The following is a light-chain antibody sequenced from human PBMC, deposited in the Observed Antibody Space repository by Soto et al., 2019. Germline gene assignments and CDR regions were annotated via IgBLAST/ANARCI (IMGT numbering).Light chain of an antibody. CDR3: QQYDSWPIT. J-gene: IGKJ5*01. CDR1: QSISSN. Sequence: ETVMTQSPATLSVSPGETATLSCRASQSISSNLAWYQQKPGQAPRLLIYGAFTRATGIPARFSGSGSGTELSLTLRSLQSEDVAVYYYQQYDSWPITFGQGTRLAIK. V-gene: IGKV3-15*01. CDR2: GAF.